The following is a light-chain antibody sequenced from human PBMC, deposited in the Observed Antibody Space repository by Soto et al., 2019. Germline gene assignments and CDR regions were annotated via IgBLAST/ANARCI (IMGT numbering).Light chain of an antibody. CDR2: DAS. CDR1: QSVSNY. Sequence: DIVLTQAPATLSLYPGERATLSCRASQSVSNYLAWYQQKPGQAPRLLIYDASNRATGIPARFSGSGSGTDFTLTISSLEPEDFAVYYCQQRSNWPPITFGQGTRLEIK. J-gene: IGKJ5*01. V-gene: IGKV3-11*01. CDR3: QQRSNWPPIT.